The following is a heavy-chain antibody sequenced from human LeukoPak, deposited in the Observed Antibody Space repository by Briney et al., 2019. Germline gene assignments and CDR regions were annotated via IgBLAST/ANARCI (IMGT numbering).Heavy chain of an antibody. CDR1: GGSISSSSYY. CDR3: ATSLTGGPKYDY. J-gene: IGHJ4*02. D-gene: IGHD1-14*01. V-gene: IGHV4-39*07. CDR2: IYYSGST. Sequence: SETLSLTCTVSGGSISSSSYYWGWIRQPPGKGLEWIGSIYYSGSTYYNPSLKSRVTISVDTSKNQFSQKLTSVSAADTAVYYCATSLTGGPKYDYWGQGTLVTVSS.